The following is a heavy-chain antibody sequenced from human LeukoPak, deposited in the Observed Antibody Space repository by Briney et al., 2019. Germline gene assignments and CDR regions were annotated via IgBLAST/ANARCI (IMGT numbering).Heavy chain of an antibody. J-gene: IGHJ4*02. CDR3: ARDRGDGYNPGY. V-gene: IGHV3-30-3*01. Sequence: GGSLRLSCAASGFTFSSYAMHWVRQAPGKGLEWVAVISYDGSNKCYADSVKGRFTISRDNSKNTLYLQMNSLRAEDTAVYYCARDRGDGYNPGYWGQGTLVTVSS. CDR2: ISYDGSNK. D-gene: IGHD5-24*01. CDR1: GFTFSSYA.